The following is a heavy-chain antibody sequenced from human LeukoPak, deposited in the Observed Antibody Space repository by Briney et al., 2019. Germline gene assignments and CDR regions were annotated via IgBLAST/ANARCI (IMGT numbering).Heavy chain of an antibody. V-gene: IGHV3-11*01. CDR1: GFTFSDYY. Sequence: GGSLRLSCAASGFTFSDYYMSWIRQAPGKGLEWVSYISSSGSTIYYADSVKGRFTISRDNAKNSLYLQMNSLRAEDTAVYYCARVKSIAAAPAFDIWGQGTMVTVSS. J-gene: IGHJ3*02. CDR3: ARVKSIAAAPAFDI. CDR2: ISSSGSTI. D-gene: IGHD6-13*01.